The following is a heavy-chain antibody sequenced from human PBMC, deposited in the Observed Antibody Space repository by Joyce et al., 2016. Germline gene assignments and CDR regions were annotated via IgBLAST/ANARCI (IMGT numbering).Heavy chain of an antibody. Sequence: EVQLLESGGGLVQPGGSLRLSCAASGFTFSSYGMSWVRQGPGKGLEWVSGVSDSGGSTYYADSVKGRFTISRDNSNNTVYLQMNSLRAEDTAVYYCTKDAGWEHDYWGQGSLVTVSS. CDR2: VSDSGGST. CDR3: TKDAGWEHDY. D-gene: IGHD1/OR15-1a*01. V-gene: IGHV3-23*01. CDR1: GFTFSSYG. J-gene: IGHJ4*02.